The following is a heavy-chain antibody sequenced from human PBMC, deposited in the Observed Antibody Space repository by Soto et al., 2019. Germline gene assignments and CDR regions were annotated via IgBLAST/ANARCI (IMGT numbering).Heavy chain of an antibody. Sequence: PVKVSCKASGGTFSSYAISWVRQALGQGLEWMGGIIPIFGTANYAQKFQGRVTITADESTSTAYMELSSLRSEDTAVYYCAIYDSSGTVYYFDYWGQGTLVTVSS. CDR1: GGTFSSYA. J-gene: IGHJ4*02. D-gene: IGHD3-22*01. V-gene: IGHV1-69*13. CDR2: IIPIFGTA. CDR3: AIYDSSGTVYYFDY.